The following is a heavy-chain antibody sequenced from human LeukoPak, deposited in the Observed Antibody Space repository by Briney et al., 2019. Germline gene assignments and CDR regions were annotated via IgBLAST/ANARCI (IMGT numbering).Heavy chain of an antibody. Sequence: GGSLRLSCAASGFTFSSYSMNWVRQAPGKGLEWVSFISSSSNYIYYADSVKGRFTISRDNAKNSLFLQMNSLRAEDTAVYYCARGTPTTRDFDYWGQGTLVTVSS. CDR1: GFTFSSYS. J-gene: IGHJ4*02. CDR2: ISSSSNYI. CDR3: ARGTPTTRDFDY. V-gene: IGHV3-21*01. D-gene: IGHD1-14*01.